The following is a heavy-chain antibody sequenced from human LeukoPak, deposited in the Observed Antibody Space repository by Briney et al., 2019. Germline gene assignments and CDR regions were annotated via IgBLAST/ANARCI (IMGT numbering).Heavy chain of an antibody. V-gene: IGHV4-59*12. D-gene: IGHD1-7*01. J-gene: IGHJ3*01. CDR1: GGSISSYY. Sequence: PSETLSLTCTVSGGSISSYYWTWIRQPPGKGLEWIGYIYYSGSTNYNPSLKSRVTISVDTSKNQFSLKLTSVTAADTAVYFCARDARNYGFWGQGRMVTVSS. CDR2: IYYSGST. CDR3: ARDARNYGF.